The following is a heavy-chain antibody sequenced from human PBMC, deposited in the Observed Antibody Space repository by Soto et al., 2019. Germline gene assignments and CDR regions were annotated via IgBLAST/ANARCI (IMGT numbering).Heavy chain of an antibody. V-gene: IGHV3-23*01. J-gene: IGHJ6*02. Sequence: HPGGVPRLSCAATGFTFSVYAMTWVRQAPGKGLEWVSAVTANGGSTYSADSVKGRFTISRDNSKNTLFLQMNSLRAEDTAVYYCASLGVGDWANYYYYYGMDVWGQGTTVTVSS. CDR3: ASLGVGDWANYYYYYGMDV. CDR1: GFTFSVYA. D-gene: IGHD2-21*02. CDR2: VTANGGST.